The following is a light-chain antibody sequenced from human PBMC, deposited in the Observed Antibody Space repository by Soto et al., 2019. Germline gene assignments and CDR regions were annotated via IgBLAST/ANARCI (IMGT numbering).Light chain of an antibody. CDR1: QSVSSSF. Sequence: EIVLTQSPGTLSLSPGERATLSCTASQSVSSSFVDWYQQKPGQAPRLLIYGASSRATGIPDRFSASGSGTDFTLTINRLESEDFAVYHCQQYDSSPWTFGQGTKVEIK. J-gene: IGKJ1*01. CDR2: GAS. V-gene: IGKV3-20*01. CDR3: QQYDSSPWT.